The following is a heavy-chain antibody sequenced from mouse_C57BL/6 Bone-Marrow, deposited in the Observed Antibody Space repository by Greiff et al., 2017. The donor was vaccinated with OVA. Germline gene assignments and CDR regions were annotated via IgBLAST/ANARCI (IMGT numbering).Heavy chain of an antibody. J-gene: IGHJ2*01. CDR2: IYPSDSET. Sequence: QVQLQQPGAELVRPGSSVKLSCKASGYTFTSYWMDWVKQRPGQGLEWIGNIYPSDSETHYNQKFKDKATLTVDKSSSTAYMQLSSLTSEDSAVYYCARWDGYSDYWGQGTTLTVSS. V-gene: IGHV1-61*01. CDR1: GYTFTSYW. D-gene: IGHD2-3*01. CDR3: ARWDGYSDY.